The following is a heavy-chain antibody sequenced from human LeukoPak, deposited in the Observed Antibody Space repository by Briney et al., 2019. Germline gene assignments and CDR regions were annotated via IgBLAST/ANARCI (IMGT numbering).Heavy chain of an antibody. CDR1: RYTLSEYG. D-gene: IGHD2-8*01. J-gene: IGHJ4*02. Sequence: ATVEGSCEASRYTLSEYGISWLRHTPGQRNEQMGWITTYNGEKIYSQKFQGRVTMTTDTSSGTYYMELRNLRSDDTAIYYCARDCSNGVCYPRDYWGQGTLVIVSS. CDR3: ARDCSNGVCYPRDY. CDR2: ITTYNGEK. V-gene: IGHV1-18*01.